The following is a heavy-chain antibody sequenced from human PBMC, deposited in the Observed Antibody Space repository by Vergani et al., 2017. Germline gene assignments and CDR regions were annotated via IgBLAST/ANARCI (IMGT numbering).Heavy chain of an antibody. J-gene: IGHJ4*02. CDR3: ARNNFGPAAIQLRGYYFDY. CDR2: IIPIFGTA. CDR1: GGTFSSYA. V-gene: IGHV1-69*01. D-gene: IGHD2-2*02. Sequence: QVQLVQSGAEVKKPGSSVKVSCEASGGTFSSYAISWVRQAPGQGLEWMGGIIPIFGTANYAQKFQGRVTITADESTSTAYMELSSLRSEDTAVYYCARNNFGPAAIQLRGYYFDYWGQGTLVTVSS.